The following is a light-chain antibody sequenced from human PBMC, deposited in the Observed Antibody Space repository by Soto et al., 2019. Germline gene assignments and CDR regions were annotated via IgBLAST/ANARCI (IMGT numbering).Light chain of an antibody. CDR2: EAS. J-gene: IGKJ1*01. CDR1: QSISTW. CDR3: QQYNSYQWT. Sequence: DIPLTQSPSTPSASVGDRVTITCRASQSISTWLAWYQQKPGKAPKVLIYEASKLESGVPSRFSGSGSGTEFTLTISTLQPDDVATYYCQQYNSYQWTFGQGTKVDI. V-gene: IGKV1-5*01.